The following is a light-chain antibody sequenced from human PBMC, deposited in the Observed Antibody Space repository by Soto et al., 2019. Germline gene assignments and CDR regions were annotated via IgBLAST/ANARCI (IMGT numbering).Light chain of an antibody. V-gene: IGLV2-11*01. CDR1: SSDVGGYNY. CDR3: CSYAGSYSYV. CDR2: DVS. Sequence: QSALTQPHSVSGSPGQSVAISCTGTSSDVGGYNYVSWYQQHPGKAPTLMIYDVSKRPSGVPDRFSGSKSGNTASLTISGLQAEDEADYYCCSYAGSYSYVLGTGTKLTVL. J-gene: IGLJ1*01.